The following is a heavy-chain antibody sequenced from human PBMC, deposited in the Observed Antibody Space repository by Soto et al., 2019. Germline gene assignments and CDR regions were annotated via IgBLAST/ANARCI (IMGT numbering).Heavy chain of an antibody. Sequence: ASVKVSCKASGYTFTSYAMHWVRQAPGQRLEWMGWINAGNGNTKYSQKFQGRVTITRDTSASTAYMELSSLRSEDTAVYYCARDGIAAAGSWFDPWGQGTRVTVSS. D-gene: IGHD6-13*01. CDR3: ARDGIAAAGSWFDP. J-gene: IGHJ5*02. CDR2: INAGNGNT. V-gene: IGHV1-3*01. CDR1: GYTFTSYA.